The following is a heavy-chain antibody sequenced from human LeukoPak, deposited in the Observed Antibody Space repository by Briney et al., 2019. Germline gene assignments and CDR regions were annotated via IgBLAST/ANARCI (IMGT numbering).Heavy chain of an antibody. V-gene: IGHV1-46*01. J-gene: IGHJ5*02. CDR1: GYTFTTYH. D-gene: IGHD2-15*01. CDR2: IDTSDGNT. CDR3: ATERSGGTWFDP. Sequence: ASGTVSCTASGYTFTTYHMDWVRQAPGQGLEWVGMIDTSDGNTNYAQKFLDRVTMTRDTSTSKVYMELSGLRSYDTAVYYCATERSGGTWFDPWGQGTLVTVSS.